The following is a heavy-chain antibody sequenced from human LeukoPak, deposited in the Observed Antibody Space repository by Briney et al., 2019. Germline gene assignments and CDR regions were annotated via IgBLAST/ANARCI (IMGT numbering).Heavy chain of an antibody. J-gene: IGHJ5*02. D-gene: IGHD6-6*01. Sequence: GASVKVSCKASGYTFTGYYMHWVRQAPGQGLEWMGWINPNSGGTNYAQKFQGRVTMTRDTSISTAYMELSRLRSDDTAVYCCARAAEGYSSSSIEYWFDPWGQGTLVTVSS. CDR3: ARAAEGYSSSSIEYWFDP. V-gene: IGHV1-2*02. CDR2: INPNSGGT. CDR1: GYTFTGYY.